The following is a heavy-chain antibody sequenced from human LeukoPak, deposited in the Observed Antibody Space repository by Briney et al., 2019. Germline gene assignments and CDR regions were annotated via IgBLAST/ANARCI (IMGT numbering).Heavy chain of an antibody. Sequence: PSETLSLTCTVSGVSLSNYYWRWLRPPAGKGLAWIGRIYSSGSTDYNPSLKTRVTMSVDTSKHQFSVKVKSVSAADTAVYYCARGLEVGADMALDHWGQGTLVTVSS. CDR3: ARGLEVGADMALDH. CDR1: GVSLSNYY. CDR2: IYSSGST. J-gene: IGHJ4*02. V-gene: IGHV4-4*07. D-gene: IGHD3-9*01.